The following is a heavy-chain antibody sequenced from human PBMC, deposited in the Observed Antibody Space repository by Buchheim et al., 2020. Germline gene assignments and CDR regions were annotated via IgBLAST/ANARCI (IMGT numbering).Heavy chain of an antibody. CDR3: ARGLIEAIALRGGGFDP. J-gene: IGHJ5*02. Sequence: QVQLVQSGAEVKKPGASVKVSCKASGYTFTSYYMHWVRQAPGQGLEWMGRINPNGGSTSYAQKFQGRVTMTRETSTSTAYMELSRLRTVETAVYYCARGLIEAIALRGGGFDPWGQGTL. CDR1: GYTFTSYY. CDR2: INPNGGST. D-gene: IGHD2-2*02. V-gene: IGHV1-46*03.